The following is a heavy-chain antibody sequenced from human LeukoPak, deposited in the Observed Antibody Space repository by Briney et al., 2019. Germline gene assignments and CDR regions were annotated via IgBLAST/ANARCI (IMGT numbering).Heavy chain of an antibody. CDR2: IYTSGST. V-gene: IGHV4-61*02. Sequence: PSEALSLTCTVSGGSISSGSYYWSWIRQPAGKGLEWIGRIYTSGSTNYNPSLKSRVTISVDTSKNQFSLKLSSVTAADTAVYYCARMGPDRVAAASGAYYWGQGTLVTVSS. CDR3: ARMGPDRVAAASGAYY. D-gene: IGHD6-13*01. CDR1: GGSISSGSYY. J-gene: IGHJ4*02.